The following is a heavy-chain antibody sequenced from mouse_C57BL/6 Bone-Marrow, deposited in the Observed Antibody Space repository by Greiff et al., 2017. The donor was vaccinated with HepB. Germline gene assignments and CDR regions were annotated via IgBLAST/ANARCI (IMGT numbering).Heavy chain of an antibody. CDR2: ISSGGDYI. D-gene: IGHD2-1*01. J-gene: IGHJ3*01. V-gene: IGHV5-9-1*02. CDR1: GFTFSSYA. CDR3: TRDGNYEAWFAY. Sequence: VQLKESGEGLVKPGGSLKLSCAASGFTFSSYAMSWVRQTPEKRLEWVAYISSGGDYIYYADTVKGRFTISRDNARNTLYLQMSSLKSEDTAMYYFTRDGNYEAWFAYWGQGTLVTVSA.